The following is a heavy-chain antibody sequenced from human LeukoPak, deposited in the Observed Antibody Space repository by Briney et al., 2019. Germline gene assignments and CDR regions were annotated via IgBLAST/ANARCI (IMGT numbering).Heavy chain of an antibody. Sequence: SETLSLTCTVSGGSISSYYWSWIRQPPGKGLEWIGYIYTSGSTNYNPSLKSRVTISVDTCKNQFSLKLSSVTAADTAVYYCARHASPHYFDYWGQGTLVTVSS. D-gene: IGHD3-16*01. CDR1: GGSISSYY. V-gene: IGHV4-4*09. CDR2: IYTSGST. CDR3: ARHASPHYFDY. J-gene: IGHJ4*02.